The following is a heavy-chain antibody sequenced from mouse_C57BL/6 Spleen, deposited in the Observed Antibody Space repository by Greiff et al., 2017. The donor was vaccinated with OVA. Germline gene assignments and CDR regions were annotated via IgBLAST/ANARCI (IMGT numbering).Heavy chain of an antibody. V-gene: IGHV1-82*01. CDR1: GYAFSSSW. CDR3: EREEKGYDGYYGWFAY. Sequence: QVHVKQSGPELVKPGASVTISCKASGYAFSSSWMNWVKQRPGKGLEWIGRIYPGGGDDNYNGKFKGKATLTADTSSSTAYMQLSSLTSEDSAVYFCEREEKGYDGYYGWFAYWGQGTLVTVSA. J-gene: IGHJ3*01. CDR2: IYPGGGDD. D-gene: IGHD2-3*01.